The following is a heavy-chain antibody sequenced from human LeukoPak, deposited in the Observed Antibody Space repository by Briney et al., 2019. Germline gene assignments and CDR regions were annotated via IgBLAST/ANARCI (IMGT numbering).Heavy chain of an antibody. V-gene: IGHV4-59*01. CDR1: GGSISSYY. CDR3: AREGRGAAAGMDY. J-gene: IGHJ4*02. D-gene: IGHD6-13*01. CDR2: IYYSGST. Sequence: MASETLSLTCTVSGGSISSYYWSWIRQPPGKGLEWIGYIYYSGSTNYNPSLKSRVTISVDTSKNQFSLNLSSVTAADTAVYYCAREGRGAAAGMDYWGQGTLVTVSS.